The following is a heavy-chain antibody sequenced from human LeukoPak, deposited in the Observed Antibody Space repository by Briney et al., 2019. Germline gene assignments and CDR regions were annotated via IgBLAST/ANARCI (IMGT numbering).Heavy chain of an antibody. CDR1: GFTFTNYA. J-gene: IGHJ4*02. V-gene: IGHV3-30-3*01. Sequence: GGCVRLSCAASGFTFTNYALHWARQAPGKGLEWVAVISYDGTNKYYADSVKGRFTISRDNSKNTLSLQMNSLRAEDTALYYCARGFVLGAAKNYFDYWGQEALDPVSS. CDR2: ISYDGTNK. CDR3: ARGFVLGAAKNYFDY. D-gene: IGHD2-21*02.